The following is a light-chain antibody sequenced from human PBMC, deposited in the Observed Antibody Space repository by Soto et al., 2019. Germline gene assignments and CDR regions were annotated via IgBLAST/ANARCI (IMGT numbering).Light chain of an antibody. CDR3: QKYHRNPLK. J-gene: IGKJ1*01. CDR1: QTTSFS. V-gene: IGKV1-5*01. Sequence: DIHLTHCPVALTESVLSMVAITFRASQTTSFSLTWYQQKPGKAPKLLIYDASNLQSGAPSRFSGSESGTEFTLTISSLQPEDFATYYCQKYHRNPLKFGQGTKVDIK. CDR2: DAS.